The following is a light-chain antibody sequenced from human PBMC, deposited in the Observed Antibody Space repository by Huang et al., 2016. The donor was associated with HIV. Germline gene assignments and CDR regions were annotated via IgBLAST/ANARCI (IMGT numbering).Light chain of an antibody. CDR2: DAS. Sequence: EIVLTQSPATLSLSPGARATLSCRASQSFSSHLAWYQQKPGQAPRLLIYDASNRATGIPVRFSGSGSGTDFTLTIGSLEPGDSAIYYCQHRSNWPPYTFGQGTKLEIK. CDR3: QHRSNWPPYT. J-gene: IGKJ2*01. CDR1: QSFSSH. V-gene: IGKV3-11*01.